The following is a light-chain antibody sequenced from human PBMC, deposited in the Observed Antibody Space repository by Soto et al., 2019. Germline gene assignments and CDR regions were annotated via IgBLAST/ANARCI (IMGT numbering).Light chain of an antibody. V-gene: IGKV1-5*01. CDR1: QSISTW. J-gene: IGKJ1*01. CDR3: QQYNGYSPWT. CDR2: DAS. Sequence: DMQMTQSPSTLSASVGDRVTITCRASQSISTWLAWYQQKPGKVPKLLIYDASSLESGVPSRFSGSGSGTEFTLTISSLQPDDFATYYCQQYNGYSPWTFGPGTKVDIK.